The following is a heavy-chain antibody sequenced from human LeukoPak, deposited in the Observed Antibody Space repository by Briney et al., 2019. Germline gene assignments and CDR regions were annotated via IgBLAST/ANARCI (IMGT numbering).Heavy chain of an antibody. CDR3: AKADSSGYPFSSGY. D-gene: IGHD3-22*01. CDR2: ISGSGGST. CDR1: GFTFSSYG. J-gene: IGHJ4*02. Sequence: GGSLRLSCAASGFTFSSYGMSWVRQAPGKGLEWVSAISGSGGSTYYADSVKGRFTISRDNSKNTLYLQINSLRAEDTAVYYCAKADSSGYPFSSGYWGQGTLVTVSS. V-gene: IGHV3-23*01.